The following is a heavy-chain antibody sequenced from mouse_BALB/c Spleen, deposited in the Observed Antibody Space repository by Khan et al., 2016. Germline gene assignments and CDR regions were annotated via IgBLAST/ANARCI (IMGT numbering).Heavy chain of an antibody. CDR1: DYTFTTYW. CDR3: AREGGYYHDSSWYVDV. D-gene: IGHD1-1*01. V-gene: IGHV1-7*01. J-gene: IGHJ1*01. CDR2: NNPSTGST. Sequence: QMQLKQSGAELVKPGASVKMSCKASDYTFTTYWMHWVKQRPGQGLEWIGYNNPSTGSTEYHQRFQDKATLTADNSSSTAYMQLSSLTSEDSAVYYCAREGGYYHDSSWYVDVWGAGTTVTVSS.